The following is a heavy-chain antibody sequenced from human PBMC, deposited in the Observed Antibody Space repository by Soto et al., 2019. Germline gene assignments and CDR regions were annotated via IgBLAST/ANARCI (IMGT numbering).Heavy chain of an antibody. CDR3: ARAVAVAADFDD. Sequence: QVQLVQSGAEEKKPGASVKVSCKASGYTFTGYAMHWVRQAPGQRLEWMGWINAGNGNTKYSQKFQGRVTITRDTSARTAYMELSSLRSEDTAVYYCARAVAVAADFDDWGQGTLVTVSS. V-gene: IGHV1-3*05. CDR2: INAGNGNT. D-gene: IGHD6-19*01. J-gene: IGHJ4*02. CDR1: GYTFTGYA.